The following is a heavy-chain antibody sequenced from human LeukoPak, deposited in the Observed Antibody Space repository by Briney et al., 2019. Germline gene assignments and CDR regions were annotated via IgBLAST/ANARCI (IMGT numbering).Heavy chain of an antibody. CDR3: ARGLLSRVTRL. Sequence: SETLSLTCTVSGGSVNDNNYYWSWIRQPPGKALEWLGYIYYSGSTTYNPSLKSRVTISVDTSKNQFSLKLSSVTAADTAVYYCARGLLSRVTRLWGQGTLVTVSS. CDR1: GGSVNDNNYY. V-gene: IGHV4-61*01. J-gene: IGHJ4*02. CDR2: IYYSGST. D-gene: IGHD2/OR15-2a*01.